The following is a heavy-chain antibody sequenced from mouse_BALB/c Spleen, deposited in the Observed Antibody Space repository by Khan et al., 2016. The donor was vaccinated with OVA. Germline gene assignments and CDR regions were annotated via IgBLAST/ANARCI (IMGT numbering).Heavy chain of an antibody. Sequence: VQLVESGPGLVAPSQSLSITCTISGFSLTNYGVHWIRQPPGKGLEWLVVIWSDGSATSNSALKSRLTITKDNSKCQVFLQMNSLQTDDTAIYFCARQPYYHYNIMDYWGQGTSVTVSS. V-gene: IGHV2-6-1*01. CDR1: GFSLTNYG. CDR3: ARQPYYHYNIMDY. J-gene: IGHJ4*01. D-gene: IGHD2-10*01. CDR2: IWSDGSA.